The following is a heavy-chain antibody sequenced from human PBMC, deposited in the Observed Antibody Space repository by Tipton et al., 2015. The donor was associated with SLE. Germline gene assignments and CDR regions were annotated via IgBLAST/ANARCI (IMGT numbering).Heavy chain of an antibody. D-gene: IGHD3-10*01. CDR2: IYTSGST. Sequence: TLSLTCTVSGGSISDKSYYWSWIRQPAGKGLECIGHIYTSGSTNYNPSLKSRVTISVDTSKNQFSLRLTSVTAADTAVYYCAKYASGTMFEYWGQGTLVTVSS. CDR1: GGSISDKSYY. J-gene: IGHJ4*02. V-gene: IGHV4-61*09. CDR3: AKYASGTMFEY.